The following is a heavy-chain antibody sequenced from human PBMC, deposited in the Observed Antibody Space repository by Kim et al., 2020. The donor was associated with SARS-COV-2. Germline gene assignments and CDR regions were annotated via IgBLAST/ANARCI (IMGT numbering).Heavy chain of an antibody. CDR2: IRRKARGFAT. V-gene: IGHV3-73*01. CDR3: TNGRDNAFDI. Sequence: GGSLRLSCVASGFTFSVSAMHWVRQAPGQGLEWVGLIRRKARGFATAYAASVKGRVTISRDDSKHTAYLQMNSVKTEDTAVYYCTNGRDNAFDIWGLG. J-gene: IGHJ3*02. CDR1: GFTFSVSA. D-gene: IGHD2-15*01.